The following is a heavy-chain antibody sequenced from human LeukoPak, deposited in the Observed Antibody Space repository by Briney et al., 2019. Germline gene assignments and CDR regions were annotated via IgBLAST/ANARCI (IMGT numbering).Heavy chain of an antibody. V-gene: IGHV3-23*01. Sequence: GGSLRLSCAASGFTFSSYALSWVRQAPGKGLEWVSAISGSGSNTYYADSVKGGFTISRDNSKDTLYLQMNSLRVEDTAVYYCAKFSPYGGNSYWGQGTLVTVSS. CDR2: ISGSGSNT. CDR1: GFTFSSYA. J-gene: IGHJ4*02. D-gene: IGHD4-23*01. CDR3: AKFSPYGGNSY.